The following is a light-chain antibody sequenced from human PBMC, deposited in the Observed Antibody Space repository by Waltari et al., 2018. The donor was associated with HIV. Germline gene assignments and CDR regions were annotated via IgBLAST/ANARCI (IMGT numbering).Light chain of an antibody. CDR2: KAS. CDR1: QDVKNW. V-gene: IGKV1-5*03. CDR3: QQYNSDFCT. J-gene: IGKJ2*02. Sequence: DIQMTQSPSTLSASVGDRVTITCRASQDVKNWMAWYQQKSGKAPKLLNHKASNLEYGGSSRFNGSGSGTTFTLTIDNLQPDDFATYYCQQYNSDFCTFGQGTKLEI.